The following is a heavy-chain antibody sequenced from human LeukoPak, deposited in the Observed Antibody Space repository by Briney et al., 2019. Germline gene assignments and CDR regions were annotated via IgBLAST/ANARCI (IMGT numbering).Heavy chain of an antibody. V-gene: IGHV3-74*01. CDR3: ATKQWLAPPPDS. CDR1: GFTFSKYW. Sequence: QSGGSLRLSCAASGFTFSKYWMLWVRQAPGKGLESVSRINTDGTVTTYADSVKGRFTVSRDNADNTMFLQMNSVRDEDTAVYYCATKQWLAPPPDSWGQGTLVTVSS. CDR2: INTDGTVT. D-gene: IGHD6-19*01. J-gene: IGHJ4*02.